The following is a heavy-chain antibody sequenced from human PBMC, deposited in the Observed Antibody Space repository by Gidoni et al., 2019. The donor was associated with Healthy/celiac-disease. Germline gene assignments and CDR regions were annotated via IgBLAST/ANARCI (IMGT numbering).Heavy chain of an antibody. D-gene: IGHD3-16*01. J-gene: IGHJ4*02. CDR2: IYYSGST. CDR3: ARWTGLGPVGYFDY. V-gene: IGHV4-59*01. Sequence: QVQLQESGPGLVKPSETLSLTCTVSGGSISSYYWSWIRQPPGKGLEWIGYIYYSGSTNYNPSLKSRVTISVDTSKNQFSLKLSSVTAADTAVYYCARWTGLGPVGYFDYWGQGTLVTVSS. CDR1: GGSISSYY.